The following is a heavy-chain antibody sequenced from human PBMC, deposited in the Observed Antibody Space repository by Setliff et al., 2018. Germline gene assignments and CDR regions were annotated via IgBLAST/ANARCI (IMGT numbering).Heavy chain of an antibody. CDR1: GDSLRNDY. V-gene: IGHV3-7*03. D-gene: IGHD4-17*01. CDR2: LKYDGSES. Sequence: ASETLSLTCSVSGDSLRNDYWTWVRQAPGKGLEWVANLKYDGSESFYVDSVKGRFTISRDNAKNSLYLQMNSLRVEDTAVYYCAADLPDYGAYDFDYWGQGALVTVSS. CDR3: AADLPDYGAYDFDY. J-gene: IGHJ4*02.